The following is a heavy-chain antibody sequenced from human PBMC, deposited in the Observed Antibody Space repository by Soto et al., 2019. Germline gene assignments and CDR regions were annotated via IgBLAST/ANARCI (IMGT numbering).Heavy chain of an antibody. CDR1: GDSIVGSY. V-gene: IGHV4-59*12. J-gene: IGHJ4*02. CDR2: IYYSGST. Sequence: SETLSLTCSVPGDSIVGSYWSWIRQSPGKGLEWIGFIYYSGSTEYNPSLKSRVTMSVDTSKNQFSLKLGSVTAADTAVYFCAKYRRTDAEGYTFDYWGQGALVTVSS. D-gene: IGHD5-12*01. CDR3: AKYRRTDAEGYTFDY.